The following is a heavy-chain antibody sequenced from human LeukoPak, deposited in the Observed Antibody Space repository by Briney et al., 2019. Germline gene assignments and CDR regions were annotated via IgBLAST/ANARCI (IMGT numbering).Heavy chain of an antibody. CDR1: GFTFTTCW. CDR3: ARDAVDTANAV. V-gene: IGHV3-74*01. CDR2: INSDGSIT. Sequence: GGSLRLSCAASGFTFTTCWMHWVRQAPGKGLVWVSHINSDGSITSYADSVKGRFTISRDNAKNTLYLQMNSLRAEDTAVYYCARDAVDTANAVWGQGTTVTVSS. J-gene: IGHJ6*02. D-gene: IGHD5-18*01.